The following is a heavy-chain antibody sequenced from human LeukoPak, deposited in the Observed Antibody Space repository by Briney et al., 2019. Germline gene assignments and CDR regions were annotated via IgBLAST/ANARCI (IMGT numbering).Heavy chain of an antibody. CDR1: GGSISSYY. CDR3: ARARYSSGWSQIDY. V-gene: IGHV4-59*01. J-gene: IGHJ4*02. Sequence: SETLSLTCTVSGGSISSYYWSWIRQPPGKGLEWIGYIYYSGSTNYNPSLKSRVTISVDTSKNQFSLKLSSVTAADTAVYYCARARYSSGWSQIDYWGQGTLVTVSS. CDR2: IYYSGST. D-gene: IGHD6-19*01.